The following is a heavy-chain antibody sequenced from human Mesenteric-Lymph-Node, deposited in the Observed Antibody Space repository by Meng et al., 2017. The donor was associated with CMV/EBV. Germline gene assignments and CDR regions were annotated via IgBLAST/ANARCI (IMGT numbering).Heavy chain of an antibody. CDR1: GLSLSTSGVG. D-gene: IGHD6-13*01. V-gene: IGHV2-5*02. Sequence: QITLKESGPTLVKPTQTRTLTCNSSGLSLSTSGVGVGWILQPPGKALEWLALNFWDDDKRYSPSLKSRLTITKDTSKNQVVLTMTNMDPVDTATYYCAHSSGIAAAGPFYFDYWGQGTLVTVSS. CDR3: AHSSGIAAAGPFYFDY. J-gene: IGHJ4*02. CDR2: NFWDDDK.